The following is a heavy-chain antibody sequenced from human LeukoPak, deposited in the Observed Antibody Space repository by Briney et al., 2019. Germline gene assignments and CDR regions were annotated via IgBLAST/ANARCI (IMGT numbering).Heavy chain of an antibody. D-gene: IGHD3-22*01. Sequence: GGSLRLSCAASGFTFSNYAMHWVRQAPGKGLEYVSAISSNGDRTNYANSVKGRFTISRDNSKNTLYLQMGSLRAEDMAVYYCARGSRIHDDFSGYYHYWGQGTLVTVSS. J-gene: IGHJ4*02. CDR3: ARGSRIHDDFSGYYHY. V-gene: IGHV3-64*01. CDR1: GFTFSNYA. CDR2: ISSNGDRT.